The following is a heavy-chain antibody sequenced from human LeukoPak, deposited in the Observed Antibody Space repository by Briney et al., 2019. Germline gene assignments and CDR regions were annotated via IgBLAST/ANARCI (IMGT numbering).Heavy chain of an antibody. D-gene: IGHD6-19*01. CDR2: ICSVITYI. Sequence: GGSLRLSCAASGFTFSDYTMNWVRQAPGKGLEWVSSICSVITYIYYADAVRGRFTTSTDNAKNSLSLQMNSRRAEDTAVYYCARAIAVAGPYYFDYWGQGSLVTVSS. J-gene: IGHJ4*02. CDR1: GFTFSDYT. CDR3: ARAIAVAGPYYFDY. V-gene: IGHV3-21*03.